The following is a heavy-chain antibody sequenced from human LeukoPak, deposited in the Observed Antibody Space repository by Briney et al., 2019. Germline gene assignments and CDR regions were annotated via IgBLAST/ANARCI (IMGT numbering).Heavy chain of an antibody. V-gene: IGHV4-39*02. CDR2: IYYSGNT. Sequence: SETLSLTCTVSGGSISSVGYSWGWIRQAPGKGLEWIGSIYYSGNTFYNPSLKSRVTMSVDTSKNHFSLKLSSVTAANAAVYYCATSNSGWSPVDNWGLGTLVTVSS. D-gene: IGHD6-19*01. CDR1: GGSISSVGYS. J-gene: IGHJ4*02. CDR3: ATSNSGWSPVDN.